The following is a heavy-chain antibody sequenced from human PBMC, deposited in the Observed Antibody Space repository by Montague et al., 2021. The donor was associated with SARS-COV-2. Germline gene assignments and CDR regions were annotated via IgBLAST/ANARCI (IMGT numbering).Heavy chain of an antibody. D-gene: IGHD3-22*01. J-gene: IGHJ4*02. CDR1: GGSFSGFY. Sequence: SETLSLTCAVYGGSFSGFYWSWIRQSPGKGLEWIGEINHSGSTNYNPSLKNRVTMSVDTSKKEFSLHLRSVTAAESGVYYCGPLGHCSGYDCYDWGQGTLVTVSS. CDR2: INHSGST. V-gene: IGHV4-34*01. CDR3: GPLGHCSGYDCYD.